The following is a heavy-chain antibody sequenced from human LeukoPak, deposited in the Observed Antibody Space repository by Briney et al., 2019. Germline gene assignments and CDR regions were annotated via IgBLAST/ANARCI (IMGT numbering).Heavy chain of an antibody. V-gene: IGHV3-30-3*01. CDR2: ISYDGSNK. D-gene: IGHD3-22*01. Sequence: PGGSLRLSCAASGFTFSSYAMHWVRQAPGKGLEWVAVISYDGSNKYYADSVKGRFTISRDNSKNTLYLQMNSLRAEDTAVYYCAREPFYYYDSSGYQPKRGYYFDYWGQGTLVTVSS. CDR1: GFTFSSYA. CDR3: AREPFYYYDSSGYQPKRGYYFDY. J-gene: IGHJ4*02.